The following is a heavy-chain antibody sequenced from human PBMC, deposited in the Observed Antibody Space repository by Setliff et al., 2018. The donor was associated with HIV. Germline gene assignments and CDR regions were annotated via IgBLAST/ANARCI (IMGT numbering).Heavy chain of an antibody. CDR2: IFHSGDT. Sequence: KTSETLSLTCSVSGVSVGSGDYYWHWIRQHPEKAQEWIGYIFHSGDTYYNPSLKSRISMSVDTSKNQFSLELTSLTAAETAVYYCATRPRIAARPFDYWGQGMLVTVSS. CDR3: ATRPRIAARPFDY. D-gene: IGHD6-6*01. J-gene: IGHJ4*02. V-gene: IGHV4-31*03. CDR1: GVSVGSGDYY.